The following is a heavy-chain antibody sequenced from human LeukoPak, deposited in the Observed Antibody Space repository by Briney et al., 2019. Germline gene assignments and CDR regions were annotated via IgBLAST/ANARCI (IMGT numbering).Heavy chain of an antibody. CDR2: INPSGGST. J-gene: IGHJ4*02. CDR3: ARNPSGSGIPYYFDY. Sequence: ASVKVSCKASGYTFTNYFMRWVRQAPGQGLEWMGIINPSGGSTSYAQKFQGRVTMTRDTSTSTVYMELSSLRSEDTAVYYCARNPSGSGIPYYFDYWGQGTLVTVSS. V-gene: IGHV1-46*01. CDR1: GYTFTNYF. D-gene: IGHD3-10*01.